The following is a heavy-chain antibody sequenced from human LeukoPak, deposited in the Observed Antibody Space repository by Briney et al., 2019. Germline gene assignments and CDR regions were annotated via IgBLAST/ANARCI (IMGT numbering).Heavy chain of an antibody. V-gene: IGHV3-11*01. Sequence: GGSLRLSCAASGFTFHDFAMHWVRQAPGKGLEWVSYISSSGSTIYYADSVKGRFTISRDNAKNSLYLQMNSLRAEDTAVYYCARDLGPYYYDSSGYYYFDYWGQGTLVTVSS. CDR3: ARDLGPYYYDSSGYYYFDY. D-gene: IGHD3-22*01. CDR1: GFTFHDFA. CDR2: ISSSGSTI. J-gene: IGHJ4*02.